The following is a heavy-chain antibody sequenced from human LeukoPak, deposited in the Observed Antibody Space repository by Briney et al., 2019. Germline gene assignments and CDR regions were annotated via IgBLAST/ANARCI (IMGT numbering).Heavy chain of an antibody. V-gene: IGHV4-4*07. D-gene: IGHD6-19*01. J-gene: IGHJ4*02. CDR2: LYTSGST. CDR3: ACSSGGWFWNY. CDR1: DGSISSYY. Sequence: SETLSLTCTVSDGSISSYYWSWIRQPAGKGLEWIGRLYTSGSTNFNPSLKSRVTMSVDTSKNQFSLKLSSVTAADTAVYYCACSSGGWFWNYWGQGTLVTVSS.